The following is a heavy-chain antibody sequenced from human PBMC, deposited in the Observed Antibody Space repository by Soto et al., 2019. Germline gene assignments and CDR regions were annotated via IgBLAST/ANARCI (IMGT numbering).Heavy chain of an antibody. V-gene: IGHV1-8*01. J-gene: IGHJ4*02. CDR3: ARRAETNGWNGFGANKYYFDF. D-gene: IGHD1-1*01. CDR1: GYTFTSYD. Sequence: ASVKVSCKASGYTFTSYDIYWVRQATGQGLEWMGWMNPNTGNSGYAQKSQGRVTMTSDTSISTAHMELSSLRSEDTAVYYCARRAETNGWNGFGANKYYFDFWGQGTLVTVSS. CDR2: MNPNTGNS.